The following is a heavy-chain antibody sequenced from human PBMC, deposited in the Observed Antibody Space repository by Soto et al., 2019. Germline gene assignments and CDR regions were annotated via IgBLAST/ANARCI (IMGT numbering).Heavy chain of an antibody. CDR3: TRDVDGGLYTFDQ. D-gene: IGHD2-8*01. V-gene: IGHV3-33*01. CDR1: GFAFSNYG. CDR2: IWSDGSNK. J-gene: IGHJ4*02. Sequence: QVQLVESGGGVVQPGMSLRLSCAESGFAFSNYGMHWVRQAPGKGLEWVAVIWSDGSNKYYADSVRGRFTISRDNSKNTLYLQMNSLRAEDTALYHCTRDVDGGLYTFDQWGQGTLVTVSS.